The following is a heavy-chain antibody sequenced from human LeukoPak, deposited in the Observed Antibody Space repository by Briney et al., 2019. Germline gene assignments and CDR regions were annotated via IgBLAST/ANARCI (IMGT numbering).Heavy chain of an antibody. V-gene: IGHV3-23*01. D-gene: IGHD6-19*01. CDR3: AKVAVAGTRYYYYGMDV. CDR1: GFTFSSYA. CDR2: ISGSGGST. J-gene: IGHJ6*02. Sequence: GGSLRLSCAASGFTFSSYAMSWVRQAPGKGLEWVSAISGSGGSTYYADSVKGRFTISRDNSKNTLYLQMNSLRAKDTAVYYCAKVAVAGTRYYYYGMDVWGQGTTVTVSS.